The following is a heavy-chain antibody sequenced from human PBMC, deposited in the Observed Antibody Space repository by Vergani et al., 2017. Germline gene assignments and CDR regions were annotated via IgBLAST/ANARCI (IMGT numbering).Heavy chain of an antibody. CDR3: VSDTPSGQRADR. D-gene: IGHD2-15*01. Sequence: QVQLQESGPGLVKSSETLTLTCSVSVYSIRNHYFNWFRQPPRKKLEWIGSIHYNENNNYNPSRKTRVTILVYTSKNQFALTLTSVTAAEPAVYDCVSDTPSGQRADRWGQGILVTVTS. V-gene: IGHV4-59*11. CDR2: IHYNENN. CDR1: VYSIRNHY. J-gene: IGHJ5*02.